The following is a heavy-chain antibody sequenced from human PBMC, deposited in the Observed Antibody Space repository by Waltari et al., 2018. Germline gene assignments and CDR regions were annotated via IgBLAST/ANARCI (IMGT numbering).Heavy chain of an antibody. Sequence: QVQLQESGPGLVKPSETLSLTCTVSGYSISSGYYWGWIRQPPGKGLEWIGSIYHSGSTYYNPSLKSRVTISVDTSKNQFFLKLSSVTAADTAVYYCAGDYYDFWSGYPDAFDIWGQGTMVTVSS. CDR3: AGDYYDFWSGYPDAFDI. CDR1: GYSISSGYY. D-gene: IGHD3-3*01. V-gene: IGHV4-38-2*02. CDR2: IYHSGST. J-gene: IGHJ3*02.